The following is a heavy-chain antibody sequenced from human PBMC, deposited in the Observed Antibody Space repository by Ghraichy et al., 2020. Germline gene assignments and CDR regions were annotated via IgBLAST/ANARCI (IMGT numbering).Heavy chain of an antibody. V-gene: IGHV3-7*01. CDR3: ASAVASSGAFDI. Sequence: GGSLRLSCAASGFTFSSYWMSWVRQAPGKGLEWVVNIKQDGSEKYYVDFVKGRFTISRANAKNSLYLQMNSLRAEDTAVYYCASAVASSGAFDIWGQGTMVTVSS. CDR2: IKQDGSEK. CDR1: GFTFSSYW. D-gene: IGHD6-19*01. J-gene: IGHJ3*02.